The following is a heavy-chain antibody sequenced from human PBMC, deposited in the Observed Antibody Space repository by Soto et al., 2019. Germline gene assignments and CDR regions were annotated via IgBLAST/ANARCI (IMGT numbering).Heavy chain of an antibody. D-gene: IGHD1-26*01. CDR3: ARTFSGDYHLGL. CDR1: GFTFSSYA. CDR2: IYAGGNT. V-gene: IGHV3-53*01. Sequence: PGGSLRLSCAASGFTFSSYAMSWVRQAPGKGLEWVSVIYAGGNTYYADSVKGRLTISRDSSKNTLYLQMNSLRAEDSAMYYCARTFSGDYHLGLWGQGTLVTVSS. J-gene: IGHJ4*02.